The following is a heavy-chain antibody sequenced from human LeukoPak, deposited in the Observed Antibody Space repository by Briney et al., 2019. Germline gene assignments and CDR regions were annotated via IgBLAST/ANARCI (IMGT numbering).Heavy chain of an antibody. CDR3: ARDSGRIAADFDY. V-gene: IGHV1-18*01. CDR2: ISTYNGNP. D-gene: IGHD6-13*01. J-gene: IGHJ4*02. Sequence: ASVTVSSTASGYTFSTYGVSWVRQALGQGLERRGWISTYNGNPTYVQNLQGRVTMTTDTSTSTDYKKLRSVRSDDTAVYYCARDSGRIAADFDYWGQGTLVTVSS. CDR1: GYTFSTYG.